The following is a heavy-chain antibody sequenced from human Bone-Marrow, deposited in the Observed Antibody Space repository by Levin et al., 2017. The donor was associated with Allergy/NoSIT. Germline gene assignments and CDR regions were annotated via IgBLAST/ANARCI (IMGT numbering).Heavy chain of an antibody. CDR2: ITDSGST. Sequence: SETLSLTCAVYGGSFSGYLWGWIRQPPGKGLEWIGEITDSGSTNNNPSLKSRVTISVDTSKNHFSLNLSSLTAADTAVYYWARGRLLHGYRSGWYRSYGMDVWGQGTTVTVSS. CDR1: GGSFSGYL. CDR3: ARGRLLHGYRSGWYRSYGMDV. J-gene: IGHJ6*02. D-gene: IGHD6-19*01. V-gene: IGHV4-34*01.